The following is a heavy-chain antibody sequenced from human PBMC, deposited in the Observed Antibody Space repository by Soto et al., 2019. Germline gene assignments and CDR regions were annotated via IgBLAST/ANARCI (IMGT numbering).Heavy chain of an antibody. V-gene: IGHV1-3*01. CDR3: ARDLGGWPDY. D-gene: IGHD2-15*01. CDR1: GGTFSSYA. J-gene: IGHJ4*02. CDR2: INAGNGNT. Sequence: ASVKVSCKASGGTFSSYAISWVRQAPGQRLEWMGWINAGNGNTKYSQKFQGRVTITKDTSATTAYMELSSLRSEDTAVYYCARDLGGWPDYWGQGTLVTVSS.